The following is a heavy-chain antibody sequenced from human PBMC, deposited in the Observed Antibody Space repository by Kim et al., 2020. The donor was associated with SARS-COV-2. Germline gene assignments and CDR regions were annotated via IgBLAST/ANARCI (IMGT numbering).Heavy chain of an antibody. CDR2: IYYSGST. D-gene: IGHD5-12*01. Sequence: SETLSLTCTVSGGSISSGDYYWSWIRQPPGKGLEWIGYIYYSGSTYYNPSLKSRVTISVDTSKNQFSLKLSSVTAADTAVYYCARVPDLSGYDTYYFDYWGQGTLVTVSS. CDR3: ARVPDLSGYDTYYFDY. V-gene: IGHV4-30-4*01. J-gene: IGHJ4*02. CDR1: GGSISSGDYY.